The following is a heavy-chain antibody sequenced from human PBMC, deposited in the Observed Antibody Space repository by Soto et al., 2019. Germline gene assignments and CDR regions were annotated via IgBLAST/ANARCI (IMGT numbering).Heavy chain of an antibody. CDR1: GFTFSNYA. CDR3: ARAGFVLVPAARYGMDV. D-gene: IGHD2-2*01. V-gene: IGHV3-74*01. J-gene: IGHJ6*02. CDR2: INRDGSST. Sequence: PGGSLRLSCAASGFTFSNYAMSWVRQAPGKGLVWVSRINRDGSSTSYADSVKGRVTISRDTAKNTLYLQMNSLRAEDTAVYYCARAGFVLVPAARYGMDVWGQGTTVTVSS.